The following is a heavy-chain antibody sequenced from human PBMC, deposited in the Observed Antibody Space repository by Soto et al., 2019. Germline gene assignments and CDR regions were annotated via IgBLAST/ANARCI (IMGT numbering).Heavy chain of an antibody. J-gene: IGHJ4*02. Sequence: PGGSLRRSCAASGFTFSSYWMSWVRQAPGKGLEWVANIKQDGSEKYYVDSVKGRLTISRDKAKNSLYLQMNSLRAEETAGYYCANESIVRENDYWAQATLVIVSS. D-gene: IGHD3-10*01. V-gene: IGHV3-7*03. CDR3: ANESIVRENDY. CDR2: IKQDGSEK. CDR1: GFTFSSYW.